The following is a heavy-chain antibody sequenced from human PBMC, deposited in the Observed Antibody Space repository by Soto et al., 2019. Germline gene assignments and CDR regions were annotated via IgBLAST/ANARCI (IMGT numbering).Heavy chain of an antibody. V-gene: IGHV3-21*01. J-gene: IGHJ6*02. CDR3: ARDREYYGSGDYPRRGYYYYYGMDV. CDR1: GFTFSSYS. D-gene: IGHD3-10*01. CDR2: ISSSSSYI. Sequence: EVQLVESGGGLVKPGGSLRLSCAASGFTFSSYSINWVRQAPGKGLEWVSSISSSSSYIYYADSVKGRFTISRDNAKNSLYLQMNSLRAEDTAVYYCARDREYYGSGDYPRRGYYYYYGMDVWGQGTTVTVSS.